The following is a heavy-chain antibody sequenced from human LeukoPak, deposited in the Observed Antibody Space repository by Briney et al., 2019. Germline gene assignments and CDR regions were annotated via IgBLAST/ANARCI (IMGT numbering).Heavy chain of an antibody. CDR1: GGSISSYY. CDR3: ATWTLEYDSSGYWDYYGMDV. D-gene: IGHD3-22*01. CDR2: IYTSGST. V-gene: IGHV4-4*07. J-gene: IGHJ6*02. Sequence: PSETLSPTCTVSGGSISSYYWSWIRQPAGKGLEWIGRIYTSGSTNYNPSPKSRVTMSVDTSKNQFSLKLSSVTAADTAMYYCATWTLEYDSSGYWDYYGMDVWGQGTTVTVSS.